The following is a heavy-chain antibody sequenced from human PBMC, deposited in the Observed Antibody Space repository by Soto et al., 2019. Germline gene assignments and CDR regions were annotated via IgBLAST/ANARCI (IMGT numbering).Heavy chain of an antibody. CDR1: GFTFGDYA. D-gene: IGHD6-6*01. Sequence: GGSLRLSCTASGFTFGDYAMSWVRQAPGKGLEWVGFIRSKAYGGTTEYAASVKGRFTISRDDSKSIAYLQMNSLKTEDTAVYYCTRDSRPIEYSRSYDNYYYYYGMDVWGQGTTVTASS. J-gene: IGHJ6*02. CDR3: TRDSRPIEYSRSYDNYYYYYGMDV. CDR2: IRSKAYGGTT. V-gene: IGHV3-49*04.